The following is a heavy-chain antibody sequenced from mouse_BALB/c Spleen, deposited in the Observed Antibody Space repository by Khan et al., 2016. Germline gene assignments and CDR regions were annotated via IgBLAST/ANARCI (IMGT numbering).Heavy chain of an antibody. CDR3: ATGDYGNYAAY. Sequence: VQLKQSGTELVRPGASVKLSCKASGFNIKDNFMNWVRQRPEQGLECIGWIDPENGNTIYAPKFQGKASITADTSSNTAYLQLSSLTSEDTAVSYCATGDYGNYAAYWGQGALVTVSA. V-gene: IGHV14-1*02. CDR2: IDPENGNT. D-gene: IGHD2-1*01. CDR1: GFNIKDNF. J-gene: IGHJ3*01.